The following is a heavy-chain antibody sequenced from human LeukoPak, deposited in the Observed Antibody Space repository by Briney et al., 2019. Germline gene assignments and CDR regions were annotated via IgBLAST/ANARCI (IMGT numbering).Heavy chain of an antibody. J-gene: IGHJ4*02. CDR3: ARGRCSGGSCYSRSGHRVDY. CDR1: GGSFSGYY. D-gene: IGHD2-15*01. Sequence: SETLSLTCAVYGGSFSGYYWSWIRQPPGKGLEWIGEINHSGSTNYNPSLKSRVTLSVDTSKNQFSLKLSSVTAADTAVYYCARGRCSGGSCYSRSGHRVDYWGQGTLVTVSS. V-gene: IGHV4-34*01. CDR2: INHSGST.